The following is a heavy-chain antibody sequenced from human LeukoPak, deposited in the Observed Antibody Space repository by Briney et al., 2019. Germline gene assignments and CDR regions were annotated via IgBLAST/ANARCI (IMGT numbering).Heavy chain of an antibody. J-gene: IGHJ4*02. D-gene: IGHD1-26*01. CDR1: GDSVSNNSAA. CDR2: TYYRSKWFD. V-gene: IGHV6-1*01. Sequence: SQTLSLTCAISGDSVSNNSAAWNWIRQSPSTGLEWLGRTYYRSKWFDDYAVSVKGRITINPDTSKNQFSLQLNSVTPEDTAVYYCARGNSGTRSFDYWGQGTLVTVSA. CDR3: ARGNSGTRSFDY.